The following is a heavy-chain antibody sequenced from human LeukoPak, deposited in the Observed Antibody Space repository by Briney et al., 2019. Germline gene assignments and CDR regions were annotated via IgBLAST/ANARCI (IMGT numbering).Heavy chain of an antibody. Sequence: ASVKVSCKASGYTLSDFYMHWVRQAPGHGLEWMGWIRGDTADSGAAQKFQGRVTMTRDTSTDTAYMELTGLRFDDTAIYYCARVRDNSCDFWGQGTLVTVSS. CDR3: ARVRDNSCDF. V-gene: IGHV1-2*02. J-gene: IGHJ4*02. CDR1: GYTLSDFY. CDR2: IRGDTADS. D-gene: IGHD2-2*01.